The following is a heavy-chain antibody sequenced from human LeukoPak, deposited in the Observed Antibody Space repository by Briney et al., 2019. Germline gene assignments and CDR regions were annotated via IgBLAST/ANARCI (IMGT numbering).Heavy chain of an antibody. Sequence: ASVKVSCKASGYTFTSYGISWVRQATGQGLEWLGWMSPNSGDTGYAQKFQGRVTMTSDSSISTAYMELSSLRSEDTAIYCCVRTPPNWGFDYWGQGTLVTVSS. CDR3: VRTPPNWGFDY. V-gene: IGHV1-8*02. CDR2: MSPNSGDT. J-gene: IGHJ4*02. CDR1: GYTFTSYG. D-gene: IGHD7-27*01.